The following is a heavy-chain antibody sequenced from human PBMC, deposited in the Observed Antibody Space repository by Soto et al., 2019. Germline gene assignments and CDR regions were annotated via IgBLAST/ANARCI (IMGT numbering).Heavy chain of an antibody. Sequence: QLQLQESGPGLVKPSETLSLTCTVSGGSISSSSYYWGWIRQPPGKGLEWIGSIYYSGSTYYNPSLKSRVTISVDTSKNQFSLKLSSVTAADTAVYYCAVRYSYGHRVPGLSYFDLWGRGTLVTVSS. CDR3: AVRYSYGHRVPGLSYFDL. CDR2: IYYSGST. V-gene: IGHV4-39*01. J-gene: IGHJ2*01. D-gene: IGHD5-18*01. CDR1: GGSISSSSYY.